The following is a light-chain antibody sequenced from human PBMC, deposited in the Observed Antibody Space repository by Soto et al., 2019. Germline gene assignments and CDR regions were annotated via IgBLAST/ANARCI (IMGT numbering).Light chain of an antibody. CDR3: LLSYSGARV. J-gene: IGLJ2*01. CDR2: DTS. CDR1: TGAVASSHY. V-gene: IGLV7-46*01. Sequence: QAVVTQEPSLTVSPGGTVTLTCDSSTGAVASSHYPYWFQQKPGQAPRTLIYDTSKKHSLTPARFSGSLLGGKAALTLSGAQTEDEAEYYCLLSYSGARVFGGGTKVTVL.